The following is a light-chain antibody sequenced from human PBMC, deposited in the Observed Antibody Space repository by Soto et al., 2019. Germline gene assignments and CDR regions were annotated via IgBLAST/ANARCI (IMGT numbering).Light chain of an antibody. CDR3: QQSYSTPMYS. CDR1: QSISRY. V-gene: IGKV1-39*01. Sequence: DIQMTQSPSSLSASVGDRVTITCRASQSISRYLSWYQLKPGTAPKVLIYGASSLQSGVPSRFSGSGFGTDFTLTISSLQPDDSATYYCQQSYSTPMYSFGQGTQLEIK. J-gene: IGKJ2*03. CDR2: GAS.